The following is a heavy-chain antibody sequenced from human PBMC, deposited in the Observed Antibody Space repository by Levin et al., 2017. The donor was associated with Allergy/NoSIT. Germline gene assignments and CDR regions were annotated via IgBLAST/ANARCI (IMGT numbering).Heavy chain of an antibody. Sequence: SQTLSLTCHVTGGSIPSRTYSWSWLRQPPGKGLEWIGFVHYTGSTFSNPSLTSRVTISMDRSNNQFSLKLTSVTAADTAVYYCARGETRYNWFDPWGQGTLVTVSS. CDR1: GGSIPSRTYS. J-gene: IGHJ5*02. D-gene: IGHD1-26*01. CDR3: ARGETRYNWFDP. V-gene: IGHV4-30-2*01. CDR2: VHYTGST.